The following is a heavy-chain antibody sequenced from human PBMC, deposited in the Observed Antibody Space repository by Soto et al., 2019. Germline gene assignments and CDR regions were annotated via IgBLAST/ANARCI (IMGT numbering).Heavy chain of an antibody. J-gene: IGHJ4*02. CDR1: GGSISNGGYY. Sequence: SETLSLTYTVSGGSISNGGYYWSWVRQHPGKGPEWIGYIYYSGSTYYNPSLKSRVTISVDTSKNQFSLKLSSVTAADTAVYYRARVRVQLWSIDYWGQGTLVTVSS. CDR2: IYYSGST. CDR3: ARVRVQLWSIDY. D-gene: IGHD5-18*01. V-gene: IGHV4-31*03.